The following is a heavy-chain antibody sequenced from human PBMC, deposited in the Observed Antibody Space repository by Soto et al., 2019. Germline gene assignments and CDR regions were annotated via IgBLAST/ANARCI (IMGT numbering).Heavy chain of an antibody. Sequence: ASVKVSCKASGYTFTSYYMHWVRQAPGQGLEWMGIINPSCGSTSYAQKFQGRVTMTRVTSTSTVYMELSSLRSEDTAVYYCARTNGVTGYGMDVWGQGTTVTVSS. V-gene: IGHV1-46*03. D-gene: IGHD2-8*01. CDR3: ARTNGVTGYGMDV. J-gene: IGHJ6*02. CDR2: INPSCGST. CDR1: GYTFTSYY.